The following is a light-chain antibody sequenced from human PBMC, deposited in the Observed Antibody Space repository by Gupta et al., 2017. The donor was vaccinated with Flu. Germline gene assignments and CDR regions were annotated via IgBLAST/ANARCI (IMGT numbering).Light chain of an antibody. CDR1: QSISNY. Sequence: DIQMTQSPSSLSASVGDRVTITCRASQSISNYLNWYQQKPGKAPKALIYAASNLQSGVPSRFSGSGSGTDFTLTISNLQPEDFAIYYCQQSYSIPTLTFGGGTKVEIK. J-gene: IGKJ4*01. CDR3: QQSYSIPTLT. V-gene: IGKV1-39*01. CDR2: AAS.